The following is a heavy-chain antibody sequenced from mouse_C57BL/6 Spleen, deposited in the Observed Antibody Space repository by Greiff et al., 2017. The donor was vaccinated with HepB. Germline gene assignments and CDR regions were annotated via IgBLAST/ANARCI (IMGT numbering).Heavy chain of an antibody. V-gene: IGHV1-54*01. D-gene: IGHD1-1*01. J-gene: IGHJ1*03. CDR1: GYAFTNYL. CDR2: INPGSGGT. CDR3: ARSPLSITTVVARYFDV. Sequence: QVQLQQSGAELVRPGTSVKVSCKASGYAFTNYLIEWVKQRPGQGLEWIGVINPGSGGTNYNEKFKGKATLTADKSSSTAYMQLSSLTSEDSAVYFCARSPLSITTVVARYFDVWGTGTTVTVSS.